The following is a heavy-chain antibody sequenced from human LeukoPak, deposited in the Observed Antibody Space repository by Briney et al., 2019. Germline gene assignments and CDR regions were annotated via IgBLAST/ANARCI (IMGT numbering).Heavy chain of an antibody. D-gene: IGHD2-15*01. Sequence: SVKVSCKASGGTFSSYAISWVRQAPGQGLEWMGRIVPIFGTANYAQKFQGRATITTDESTSTAYMGLSSLRSEDTAVYYCAREALGDIVVVVAATPDAFDIWGQGTMVTVSS. CDR2: IVPIFGTA. J-gene: IGHJ3*02. CDR1: GGTFSSYA. CDR3: AREALGDIVVVVAATPDAFDI. V-gene: IGHV1-69*05.